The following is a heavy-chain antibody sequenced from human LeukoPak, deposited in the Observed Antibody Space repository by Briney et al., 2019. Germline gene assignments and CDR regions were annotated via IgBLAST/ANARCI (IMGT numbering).Heavy chain of an antibody. Sequence: GGSLRLSCATSGFTFSSYAMHWVRQAPGKGLEWVALISYDGSNKYYADSVKGRFTISRDNSKTTVFLQMNSLRAEDTAVYYCARNNWHDGEVYFDYWGQGTLVTVSS. CDR3: ARNNWHDGEVYFDY. CDR2: ISYDGSNK. V-gene: IGHV3-30*04. J-gene: IGHJ4*02. D-gene: IGHD1-20*01. CDR1: GFTFSSYA.